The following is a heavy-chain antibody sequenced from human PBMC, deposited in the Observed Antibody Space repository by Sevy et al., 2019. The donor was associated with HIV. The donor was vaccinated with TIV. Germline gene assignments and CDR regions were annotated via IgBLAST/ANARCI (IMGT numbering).Heavy chain of an antibody. D-gene: IGHD3-22*01. CDR3: ARAYYDSSGYKDVLDI. CDR2: TYYRSKWYN. V-gene: IGHV6-1*01. CDR1: GDTVSRNSGA. J-gene: IGHJ3*02. Sequence: SQTLSLTCAISGDTVSRNSGAWNWIRQSPSRGLEWLGRTYYRSKWYNDYAVSVKSRITINPDTSKNQFSLHLNSVTPEDTAVYYCARAYYDSSGYKDVLDIWGQGTMVTVSS.